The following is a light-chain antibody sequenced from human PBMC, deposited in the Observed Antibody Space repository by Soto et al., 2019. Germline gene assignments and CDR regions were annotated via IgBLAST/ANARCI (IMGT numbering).Light chain of an antibody. J-gene: IGKJ2*01. V-gene: IGKV1-5*03. Sequence: DIQMTQSPSTLSASVGDRVTITCRASQSITTWLAWYQQKPGKAPKLLIYKATNLQSGVPSRFSGSGSGTEFTLAISSLQPDDFATYYCQQYGRFLTFGQGTKLELK. CDR1: QSITTW. CDR2: KAT. CDR3: QQYGRFLT.